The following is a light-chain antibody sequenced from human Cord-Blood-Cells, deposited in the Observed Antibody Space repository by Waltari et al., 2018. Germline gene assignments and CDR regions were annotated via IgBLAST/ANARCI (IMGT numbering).Light chain of an antibody. CDR3: QQRSNLPYT. CDR1: QSVSSY. CDR2: DAS. V-gene: IGKV3-11*01. J-gene: IGKJ2*01. Sequence: EIVLTQSPATLSLSPGERATLSCRASQSVSSYLAWYQQQPGQAPRLLIYDASNRATGIPARFSGSGSGTDFTLTISSLEPEDFAVYYCQQRSNLPYTFGQGTKLEIK.